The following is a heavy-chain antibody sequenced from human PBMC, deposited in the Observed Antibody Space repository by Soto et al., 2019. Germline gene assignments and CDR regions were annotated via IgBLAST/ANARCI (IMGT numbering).Heavy chain of an antibody. CDR1: GDIFTNYW. V-gene: IGHV1-46*01. CDR3: AVCGGNMPPYPYTGMEV. D-gene: IGHD3-16*01. J-gene: IGHJ6*02. CDR2: SDLSRGST. Sequence: ASVKVSCKASGDIFTNYWIRWVCLAPGEGLEWMGISDLSRGSTTYAPKCQVRITMTRDTAAYTAYMELSSLRSEDTAVYYCAVCGGNMPPYPYTGMEVWGQGTRVTVSS.